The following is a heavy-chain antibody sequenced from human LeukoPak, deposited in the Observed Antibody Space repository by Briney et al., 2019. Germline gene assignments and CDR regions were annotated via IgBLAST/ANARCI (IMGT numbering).Heavy chain of an antibody. J-gene: IGHJ3*02. Sequence: TPSETLSLTCTVSGDTISSSVYSWSWIRQPPGRGLEWIGNIYHSGSTYYNPSLASRVTISRDTSGTDFSLRLSSVTAADTAVYYCARGVAYGDYGITYAFDIWGQGTMVTVSS. V-gene: IGHV4-30-4*01. CDR3: ARGVAYGDYGITYAFDI. CDR1: GDTISSSVYS. CDR2: IYHSGST. D-gene: IGHD4-17*01.